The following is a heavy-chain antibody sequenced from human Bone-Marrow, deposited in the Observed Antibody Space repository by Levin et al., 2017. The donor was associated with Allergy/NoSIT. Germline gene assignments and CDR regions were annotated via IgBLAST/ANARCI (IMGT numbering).Heavy chain of an antibody. V-gene: IGHV3-13*05. CDR1: GFTFSSYD. CDR2: IGTAGDP. J-gene: IGHJ2*01. Sequence: PGGSLRLSCAASGFTFSSYDMHWVRQATGKGLEWVSAIGTAGDPYYPGSVKGRFTISRENAKNSLYLQMNSLRAGDTAVYYCARVGYSGYYWYFDLWGRGTLVTVSS. CDR3: ARVGYSGYYWYFDL. D-gene: IGHD5-12*01.